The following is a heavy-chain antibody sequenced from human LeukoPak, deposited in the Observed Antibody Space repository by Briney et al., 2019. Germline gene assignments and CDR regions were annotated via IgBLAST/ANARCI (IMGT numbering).Heavy chain of an antibody. Sequence: GGSLRLSCAASGFTFSSYGMHCVRQAPGKGLGWGAVIWYDGSNKYYADSVKGRFTISRDNSKNTLYLQMNSLRAEDTAVYYCPKDGQQLVLYYYYYMDVWGKGTTVTVSS. V-gene: IGHV3-33*06. CDR1: GFTFSSYG. CDR2: IWYDGSNK. CDR3: PKDGQQLVLYYYYYMDV. J-gene: IGHJ6*03. D-gene: IGHD6-13*01.